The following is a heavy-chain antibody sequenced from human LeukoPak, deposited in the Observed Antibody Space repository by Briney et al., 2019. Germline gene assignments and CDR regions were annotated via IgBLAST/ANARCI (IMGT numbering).Heavy chain of an antibody. CDR2: ISWNSGSI. J-gene: IGHJ3*02. V-gene: IGHV3-9*01. Sequence: PGRSLRLSCAASGFTFDDYAMHWVRQAPGKGLEWVSGISWNSGSIGYADSVKGRFTISRDNAKNSLYLQMNSLRAEDTALYYCAKGQEIWSSGAFDIWGQGTMVTVSS. CDR3: AKGQEIWSSGAFDI. D-gene: IGHD2-8*02. CDR1: GFTFDDYA.